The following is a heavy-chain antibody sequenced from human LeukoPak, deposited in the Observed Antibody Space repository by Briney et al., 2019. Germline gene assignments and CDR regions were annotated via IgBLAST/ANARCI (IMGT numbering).Heavy chain of an antibody. CDR1: GGSISSSSYY. V-gene: IGHV4-39*07. CDR2: IYYSGST. Sequence: SETLSLTCTVSGGSISSSSYYWGWIRQPPGKGLEWIGSIYYSGSTYYNPSLKSRVTISVDTSKNQFSLKLSSVTAADTAVYYCARVRGGEIAAAVGKAQTQNYYYYYGMDVWGQGTTVTVSS. J-gene: IGHJ6*02. CDR3: ARVRGGEIAAAVGKAQTQNYYYYYGMDV. D-gene: IGHD6-13*01.